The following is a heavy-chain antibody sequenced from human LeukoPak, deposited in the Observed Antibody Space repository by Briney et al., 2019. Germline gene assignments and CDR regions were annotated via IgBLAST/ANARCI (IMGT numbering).Heavy chain of an antibody. J-gene: IGHJ5*02. CDR3: ARDNSVEDTAWWFDP. CDR1: GYIFTSYY. Sequence: VASVKVSCKASGYIFTSYYMYWVRQAPGQGLEWMGIINPSGGSTSYAQKFQGRVTMTRDISTSTDYMELSSLRSEDTAVYYCARDNSVEDTAWWFDPWGQGTLVTVSS. CDR2: INPSGGST. V-gene: IGHV1-46*01. D-gene: IGHD4-23*01.